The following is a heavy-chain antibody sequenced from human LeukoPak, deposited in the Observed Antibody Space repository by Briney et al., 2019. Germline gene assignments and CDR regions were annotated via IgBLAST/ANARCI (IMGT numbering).Heavy chain of an antibody. J-gene: IGHJ4*02. CDR1: GFTFSSYA. CDR2: FSGTGGST. Sequence: PGGSLRLSCAASGFTFSSYAMSWVRQAPGKGLEWVSAFSGTGGSTYYADSAKGRFTISRDNSKNTVHLQMNSLRAEDTAVYYCAKATYYYGSGSYIGIRYYFDYWGQGTLVTVSS. CDR3: AKATYYYGSGSYIGIRYYFDY. V-gene: IGHV3-23*01. D-gene: IGHD3-10*01.